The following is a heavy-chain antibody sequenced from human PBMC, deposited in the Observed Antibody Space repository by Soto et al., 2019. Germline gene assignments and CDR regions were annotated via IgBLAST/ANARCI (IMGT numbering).Heavy chain of an antibody. CDR2: IYHSGST. V-gene: IGHV4-4*02. Sequence: SETLSLTCAVSSGSISGSNWWTWVRQPPGKGLEWIGEIYHSGSTNYNPSLKSRVTISGDTSKNQFSLKLSSVTAADTAVYYCAQLPATSTLHWCPGLLVTLSS. CDR3: AQLPATSTLH. J-gene: IGHJ4*02. D-gene: IGHD6-25*01. CDR1: SGSISGSNW.